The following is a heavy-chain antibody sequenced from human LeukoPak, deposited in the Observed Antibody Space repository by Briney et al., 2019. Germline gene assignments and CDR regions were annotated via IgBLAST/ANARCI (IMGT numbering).Heavy chain of an antibody. D-gene: IGHD6-6*01. J-gene: IGHJ3*02. CDR2: IIHGGGS. V-gene: IGHV4-39*07. CDR1: GGSISSGDYY. Sequence: SETLSLTCTVSGGSISSGDYYWSWIRQPPGKGLEWIGEIIHGGGSNYNPSLKSRVTISLDTSKIQFSLRLSSVTAADTAVYFCARTLDSSSSVPFYIWGQGTMVTVSS. CDR3: ARTLDSSSSVPFYI.